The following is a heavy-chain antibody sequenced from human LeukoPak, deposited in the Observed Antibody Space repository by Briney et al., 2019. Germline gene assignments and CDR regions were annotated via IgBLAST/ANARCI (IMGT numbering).Heavy chain of an antibody. CDR3: AKDLSGSSHNWFDP. D-gene: IGHD3-10*01. CDR2: IYYSGST. Sequence: SETLSLTCTVSGGTITNYYWSWIRQPPGKGLEWIGYIYYSGSTNYNPSLKSRVTISPDTSKNQFSLKLSSVTAADTAVYYCAKDLSGSSHNWFDPWGQGTLVTVSS. J-gene: IGHJ5*02. V-gene: IGHV4-59*01. CDR1: GGTITNYY.